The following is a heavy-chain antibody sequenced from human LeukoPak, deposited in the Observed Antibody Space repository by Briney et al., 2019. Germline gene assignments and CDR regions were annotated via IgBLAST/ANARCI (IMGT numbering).Heavy chain of an antibody. CDR3: ARARSMEAMVYYYYYGMDV. D-gene: IGHD5-18*01. J-gene: IGHJ6*02. Sequence: ASVKVSCKASGYTFTSYGINWVRQAPGQGLEWMGWINVYNGNTNNAQKLQGRVTMTRDTSTSTVYMELSSLRSEDTAVYYCARARSMEAMVYYYYYGMDVWGQGTTVTVSS. V-gene: IGHV1-18*01. CDR1: GYTFTSYG. CDR2: INVYNGNT.